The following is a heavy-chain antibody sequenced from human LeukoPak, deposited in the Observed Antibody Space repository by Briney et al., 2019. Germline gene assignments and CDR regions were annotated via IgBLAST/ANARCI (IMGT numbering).Heavy chain of an antibody. CDR3: ARDHSSSWYYGAFDI. CDR2: ISAYNGNT. D-gene: IGHD6-13*01. Sequence: ASAKVSCKASGYTFTSYGISWVRQAPGQGLEWMGWISAYNGNTNYAQKLQGRVTMTTDTSTSTAYMELRSLRSDDTAVYYCARDHSSSWYYGAFDIWGQGTMVTVSS. CDR1: GYTFTSYG. J-gene: IGHJ3*02. V-gene: IGHV1-18*01.